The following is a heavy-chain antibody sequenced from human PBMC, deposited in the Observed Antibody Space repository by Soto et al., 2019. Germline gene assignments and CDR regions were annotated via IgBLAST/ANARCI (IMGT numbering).Heavy chain of an antibody. CDR1: GFTFTSSA. CDR2: IAVGSGYT. V-gene: IGHV1-58*01. CDR3: AADATAWQQMVPSDY. D-gene: IGHD2-8*01. Sequence: SVKVSCKTSGFTFTSSAFQWVRQARGQRLEWIGWIAVGSGYTNYAQRFQDRVTLTRDMSTATTYMELSRLTSEDTAIYYCAADATAWQQMVPSDYWGQGTLVTVSS. J-gene: IGHJ4*02.